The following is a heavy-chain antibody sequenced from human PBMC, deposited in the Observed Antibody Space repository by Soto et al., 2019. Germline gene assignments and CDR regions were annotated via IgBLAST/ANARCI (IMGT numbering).Heavy chain of an antibody. D-gene: IGHD3-3*01. CDR3: AKVGYYDFWSGYYMGAPQSTSQLYFDY. V-gene: IGHV3-23*01. Sequence: GGSLRLSCAASGFTFSSYAMSWVRQAPGKGLEWVSAISGSGGSTYYADSVKGRFTISRDNSKNTLYLQMNSLRAEDTAVYYCAKVGYYDFWSGYYMGAPQSTSQLYFDYWGQGTLVTVSS. J-gene: IGHJ4*02. CDR2: ISGSGGST. CDR1: GFTFSSYA.